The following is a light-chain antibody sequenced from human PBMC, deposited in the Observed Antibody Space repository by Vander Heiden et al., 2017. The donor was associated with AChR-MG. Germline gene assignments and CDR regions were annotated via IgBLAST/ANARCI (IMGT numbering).Light chain of an antibody. J-gene: IGLJ3*02. V-gene: IGLV7-46*01. CDR2: DTS. Sequence: QAVVTQEPSVTLSPGGTVTLTCGSSTGAVTSGHFPHWFQQKPGQAPRTLMADTSNRQSGTPARFSGSLLGGKAALTLSGAQPEDEADDYCFLHYSGDWVCGGGTKLTVL. CDR1: TGAVTSGHF. CDR3: FLHYSGDWV.